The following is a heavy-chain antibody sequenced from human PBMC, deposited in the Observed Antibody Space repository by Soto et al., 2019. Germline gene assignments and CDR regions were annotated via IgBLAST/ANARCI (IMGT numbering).Heavy chain of an antibody. CDR3: AKNRRSIARTLDY. D-gene: IGHD6-6*01. CDR1: GGTFSSYA. J-gene: IGHJ4*02. CDR2: IIPIFGTA. V-gene: IGHV1-69*13. Sequence: GASVKVSCKASGGTFSSYAISWVRQAPGQGLEWMGGIIPIFGTANYAQKFQGRVTITADESTSTAYMELSSLRSEDTAVYYCAKNRRSIARTLDYWGQRTLVTIS.